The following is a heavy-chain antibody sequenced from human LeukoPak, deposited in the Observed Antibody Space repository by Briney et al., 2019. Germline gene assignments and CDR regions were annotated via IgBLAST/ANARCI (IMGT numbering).Heavy chain of an antibody. Sequence: GGSLRLSCAASGFTFDDYAMHWVRQAPGKGLEWVSLISGDGGSTYYADSVKGRFTIFRDNSKNSLYLQMNSLRTEDTALYYCAKVSGYSSGWYWGVNWFDPWGQGTLVTVSS. V-gene: IGHV3-43*02. CDR1: GFTFDDYA. CDR2: ISGDGGST. D-gene: IGHD6-19*01. J-gene: IGHJ5*02. CDR3: AKVSGYSSGWYWGVNWFDP.